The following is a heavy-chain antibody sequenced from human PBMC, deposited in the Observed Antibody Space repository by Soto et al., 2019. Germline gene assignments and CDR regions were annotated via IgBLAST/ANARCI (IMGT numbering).Heavy chain of an antibody. CDR3: AARSGYYTSYYYMDV. J-gene: IGHJ6*03. CDR1: GYALTDLS. D-gene: IGHD3-3*01. V-gene: IGHV1-24*01. CDR2: LDAEDGKT. Sequence: ASVTVSCKVSGYALTDLSMHWVRQAPGKRLEWIGCLDAEDGKTIYAQKFQERVTMTRDTSASTAYMELSSLRSEDTAIYYCAARSGYYTSYYYMDVWGKGTTVTVSS.